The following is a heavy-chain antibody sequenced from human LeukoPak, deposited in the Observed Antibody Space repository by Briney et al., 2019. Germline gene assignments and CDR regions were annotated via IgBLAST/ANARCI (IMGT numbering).Heavy chain of an antibody. CDR2: INPNSGGT. D-gene: IGHD1-26*01. J-gene: IGHJ3*01. CDR3: ARDLRVADSPGAFHF. Sequence: ASVKDSCKATGYIFICYYIHGLRQAPGQGLEWMGWINPNSGGTNYAQKFQGRVTMTRDTSISTAYMELSRLRSDDTAVYYCARDLRVADSPGAFHFWGQGTMVTVSS. CDR1: GYIFICYY. V-gene: IGHV1-2*02.